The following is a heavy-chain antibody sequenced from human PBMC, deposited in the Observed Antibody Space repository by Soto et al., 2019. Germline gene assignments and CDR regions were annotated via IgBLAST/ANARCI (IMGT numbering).Heavy chain of an antibody. CDR2: IYYSGST. CDR1: GGSISSYY. V-gene: IGHV4-59*01. CDR3: ARERYYGMDV. Sequence: SEALSRTCTVYGGSISSYYWSWIRQPPGKGLEWIGYIYYSGSTNYNPSLKSRVTISVDTSKNQFSLKLSSVTAADTAVYYCARERYYGMDVWGQGTTVTVSS. J-gene: IGHJ6*02.